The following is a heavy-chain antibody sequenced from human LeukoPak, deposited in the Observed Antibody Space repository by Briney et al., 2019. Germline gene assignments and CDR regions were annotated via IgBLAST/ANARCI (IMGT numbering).Heavy chain of an antibody. D-gene: IGHD6-13*01. CDR1: GFTFDDYT. V-gene: IGHV3-43*01. CDR2: ISWDGGST. J-gene: IGHJ6*03. CDR3: AKDFRSSWYYMDV. Sequence: GGSPRLSCAASGFTFDDYTMHWVRHAPGKGLEWVSLISWDGGSTYYADSVKGRFTISRDNSKNSLYLQMNSLRTEDTALYYCAKDFRSSWYYMDVWGKGTTVTVSS.